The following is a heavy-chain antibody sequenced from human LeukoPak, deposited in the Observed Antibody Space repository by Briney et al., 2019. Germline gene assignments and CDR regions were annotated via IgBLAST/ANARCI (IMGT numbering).Heavy chain of an antibody. CDR3: ARPRYGSGSLDS. CDR2: INHSGST. Sequence: PSETLSLTCAVYGGSFSGHYWTWIRQPPGKGLEWIGEINHSGSTTYNPSLNSRVTIPVDTSKNQFSLRLSSVTAADTAVYYCARPRYGSGSLDSWGQGTLVTVSS. D-gene: IGHD3-10*01. J-gene: IGHJ4*02. CDR1: GGSFSGHY. V-gene: IGHV4-34*01.